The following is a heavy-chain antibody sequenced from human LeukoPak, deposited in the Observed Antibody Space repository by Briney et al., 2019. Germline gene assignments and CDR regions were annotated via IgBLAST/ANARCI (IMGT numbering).Heavy chain of an antibody. CDR2: IDHTGST. D-gene: IGHD6-13*01. Sequence: SETLSLTCSVSGDSICMHYWSWIRQPPGKGLEWIGYIDHTGSTNYNPSLNSRVTISRDTSKNHFSLELSSVTAADTAVYFCARGRVSSSSWSSTYYYYFYMDVWGKGTTVTVSS. CDR3: ARGRVSSSSWSSTYYYYFYMDV. V-gene: IGHV4-59*11. CDR1: GDSICMHY. J-gene: IGHJ6*03.